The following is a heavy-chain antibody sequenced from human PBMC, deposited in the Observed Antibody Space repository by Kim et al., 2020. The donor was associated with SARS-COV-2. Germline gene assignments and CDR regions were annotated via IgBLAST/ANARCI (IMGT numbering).Heavy chain of an antibody. D-gene: IGHD3-9*01. J-gene: IGHJ5*02. V-gene: IGHV3-11*04. Sequence: EKGRLTSSRDNAKNSLYLQMNSRRAEDTAVYYCARWYYDILTGYTHWFDPWGQGTLVTVSS. CDR3: ARWYYDILTGYTHWFDP.